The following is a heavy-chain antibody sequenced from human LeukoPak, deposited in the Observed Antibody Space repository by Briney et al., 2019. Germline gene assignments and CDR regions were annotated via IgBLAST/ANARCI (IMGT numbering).Heavy chain of an antibody. CDR3: ATAPPSGTYYYFDY. CDR2: INPSNGAT. CDR1: GYTFTSYD. V-gene: IGHV1-46*01. D-gene: IGHD1-26*01. Sequence: ASVKVPCKASGYTFTSYDINWVRQATGQGLEWMGIINPSNGATSYAQKFQGRVTMTRDTSTSTVYMELSSLRSEDTAVYYCATAPPSGTYYYFDYWGQGTLVTVSS. J-gene: IGHJ4*02.